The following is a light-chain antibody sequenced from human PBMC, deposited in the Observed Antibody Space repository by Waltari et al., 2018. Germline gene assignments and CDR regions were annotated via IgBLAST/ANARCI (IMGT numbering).Light chain of an antibody. CDR1: QTISNY. V-gene: IGKV1-39*01. CDR3: QQSFTAPHT. Sequence: IQMTQSPLSLSASVGARVTITCRASQTISNYLNWYQQKPGEAPRPLIYAASTLQPGAPSRFSGSGSGTDFTLPSSSLQPEEFATYYCQQSFTAPHTFGLGTKLEVK. CDR2: AAS. J-gene: IGKJ2*01.